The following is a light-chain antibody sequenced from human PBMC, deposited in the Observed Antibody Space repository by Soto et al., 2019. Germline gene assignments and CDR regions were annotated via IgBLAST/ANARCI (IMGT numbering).Light chain of an antibody. V-gene: IGKV3-15*01. J-gene: IGKJ4*01. Sequence: EIVMTQSPATLSVSPGERATLSCRASQSVSSNLAWYQQKPGQAPRLLIYGASTRATGIPARFSGSGSGTEFTLTIRSLQSEDFATYYCKQSYTTPLTVGGGTKVDI. CDR2: GAS. CDR1: QSVSSN. CDR3: KQSYTTPLT.